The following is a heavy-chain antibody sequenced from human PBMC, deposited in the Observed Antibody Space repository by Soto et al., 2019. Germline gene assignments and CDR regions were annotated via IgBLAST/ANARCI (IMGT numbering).Heavy chain of an antibody. J-gene: IGHJ6*02. CDR1: GGIFSDFS. Sequence: QVQLVQSGAEVKKPGSSLKVSCKASGGIFSDFSFSWVRQAPGQGLEWMGGIMPIFGGPDYAQRFRGRVTITADEVTRTAFMELRGLTSEDTATYYCASSLRMPGIGNYNYGMDVWGQGTTVTVSS. V-gene: IGHV1-69*12. CDR3: ASSLRMPGIGNYNYGMDV. D-gene: IGHD3-3*01. CDR2: IMPIFGGP.